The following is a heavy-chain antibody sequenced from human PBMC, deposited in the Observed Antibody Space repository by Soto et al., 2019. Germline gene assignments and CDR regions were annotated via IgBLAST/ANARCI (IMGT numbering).Heavy chain of an antibody. CDR2: IDPGNGNT. V-gene: IGHV1-3*01. D-gene: IGHD3-9*01. CDR3: ARSETGYSRFDY. CDR1: GYTFTGNA. J-gene: IGHJ4*02. Sequence: QVQLVQSGAEVKNPGASVKVSCRASGYTFTGNAIHWIRQAPGQRLEWIGKIDPGNGNTKYSQKFQSRVTITRYTAASAAYMDLNTLGSEDTSIYYCARSETGYSRFDYWGQGTLVTVSS.